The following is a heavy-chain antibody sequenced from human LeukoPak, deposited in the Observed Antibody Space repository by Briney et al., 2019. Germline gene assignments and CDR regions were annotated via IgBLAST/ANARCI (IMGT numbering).Heavy chain of an antibody. D-gene: IGHD2-2*01. Sequence: GGSLRLSCAASGFTFSSYGMHWVRQAPGKGLEWVAVIWYDGSNKYYEDSVKGRFTISRDNSKNTLYLQINSLRAEDTAVYYCARDSEVVPAAMSGWFDPWGQGTLVTVSS. CDR2: IWYDGSNK. CDR3: ARDSEVVPAAMSGWFDP. J-gene: IGHJ5*02. V-gene: IGHV3-33*01. CDR1: GFTFSSYG.